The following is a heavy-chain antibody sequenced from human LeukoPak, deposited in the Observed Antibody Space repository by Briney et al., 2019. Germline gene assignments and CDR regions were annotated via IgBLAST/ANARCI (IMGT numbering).Heavy chain of an antibody. D-gene: IGHD4-17*01. V-gene: IGHV3-49*03. CDR1: GFSFGDDA. J-gene: IGHJ4*02. CDR2: IRKKGYGETT. CDR3: SRGLHDYGDSNYYFDQ. Sequence: GGSLRLSRTASGFSFGDDAWSWFRQAPGRGLEFVSFIRKKGYGETTDYAASVRGRFTISRDDAKNTAYLQMNSLEIEDTALYYCSRGLHDYGDSNYYFDQWGRGTQVTVSS.